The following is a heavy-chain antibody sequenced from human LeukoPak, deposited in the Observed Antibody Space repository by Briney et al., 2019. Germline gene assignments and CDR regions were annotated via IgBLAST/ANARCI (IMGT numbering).Heavy chain of an antibody. CDR3: ARDLGTMIVVVPLDY. J-gene: IGHJ4*02. CDR1: GFTFSSYA. D-gene: IGHD3-22*01. V-gene: IGHV3-21*01. Sequence: GGSLRLSCAASGFTFSSYAMSWVRQAPGKGLEWVSSISSSSSYIYYADSVKGRFTISRDNAKNSLYLQMNSLRAEGTAVYYCARDLGTMIVVVPLDYWGQGTLVTVSS. CDR2: ISSSSSYI.